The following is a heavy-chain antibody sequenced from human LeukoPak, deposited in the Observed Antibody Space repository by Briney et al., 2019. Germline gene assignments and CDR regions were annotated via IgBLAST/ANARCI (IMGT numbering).Heavy chain of an antibody. CDR1: GFTVSSNY. J-gene: IGHJ6*03. D-gene: IGHD3-10*01. Sequence: PGGSLRLSCAASGFTVSSNYMSWVRQAPGKGLEWVSVIYSGGSTYYADSVKGRFTISRDNSKNTPYLQMNSLRAEDTAVYYCARALTYGSVIVGYYYYYYMDFWGKATTVTVSS. CDR2: IYSGGST. V-gene: IGHV3-53*01. CDR3: ARALTYGSVIVGYYYYYYMDF.